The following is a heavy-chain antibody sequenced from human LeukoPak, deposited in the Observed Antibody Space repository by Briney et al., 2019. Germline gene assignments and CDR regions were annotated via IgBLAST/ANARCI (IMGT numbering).Heavy chain of an antibody. J-gene: IGHJ4*02. V-gene: IGHV4-31*03. Sequence: SKTLSLTCTVSGGSISSGGYYWSWIRQHPGKGLEWIGYIYYSGSTYYNPSLKSRVTISVDTSKNQFSLKLSSVTAADTAVYYCARAAAAGTPADYWGQGTLVTVSS. CDR1: GGSISSGGYY. CDR3: ARAAAAGTPADY. D-gene: IGHD6-13*01. CDR2: IYYSGST.